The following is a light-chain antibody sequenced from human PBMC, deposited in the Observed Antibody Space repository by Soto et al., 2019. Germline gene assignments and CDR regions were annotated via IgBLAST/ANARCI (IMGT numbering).Light chain of an antibody. Sequence: DIQMTQSPSSLSTSIGDTVTITCRASQRINIYLNWYRQKPGKAPELLIYSASNLQSGVPSRFSGSVSGTDFTLTISGLQSEDFATNYCQQSFSTPTFGQGTRLDIK. J-gene: IGKJ5*01. CDR2: SAS. V-gene: IGKV1-39*01. CDR3: QQSFSTPT. CDR1: QRINIY.